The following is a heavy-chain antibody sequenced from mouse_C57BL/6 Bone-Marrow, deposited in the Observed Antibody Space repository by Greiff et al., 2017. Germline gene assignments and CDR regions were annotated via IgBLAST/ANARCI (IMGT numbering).Heavy chain of an antibody. J-gene: IGHJ2*01. V-gene: IGHV5-6*02. D-gene: IGHD1-1*01. CDR1: GFTFSSYG. CDR3: ARGNYYGFYFDD. CDR2: ISSGGSYT. Sequence: EVKLEESGGDLVKPGGSLKLSCAASGFTFSSYGMSWVRQTPDKRLEWVATISSGGSYTYYPDSVKGRFTISRDNAKNTLYLQMSSLKSEDTAMYYCARGNYYGFYFDDWGQGTTLTVSS.